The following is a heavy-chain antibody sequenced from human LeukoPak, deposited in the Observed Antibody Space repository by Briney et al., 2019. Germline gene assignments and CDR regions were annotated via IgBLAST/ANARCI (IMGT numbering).Heavy chain of an antibody. CDR3: AKDFYGYNLNYFDY. Sequence: GGSLRLSCAASGFTFDDYGMSWVRQAPGKGLEWVSGINWNGGSTGYADSVKGRFTISRDNAKNSLYLQMNSLRAEDTAVYYCAKDFYGYNLNYFDYWGQGTLVTVSS. V-gene: IGHV3-20*04. J-gene: IGHJ4*02. CDR1: GFTFDDYG. D-gene: IGHD5-24*01. CDR2: INWNGGST.